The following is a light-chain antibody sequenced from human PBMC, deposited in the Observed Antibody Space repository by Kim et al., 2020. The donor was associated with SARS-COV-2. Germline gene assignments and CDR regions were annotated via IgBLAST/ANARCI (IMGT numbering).Light chain of an antibody. Sequence: ASVKLPCPLSRGHNSYAIAWHQQQPEKGPRYWMKLNSDGSHSKGDGIPDRFSGSSSGAERYLTISRLQSEDEADYYCQTWGTGIVVFGGGTQLTVL. CDR3: QTWGTGIVV. J-gene: IGLJ2*01. CDR2: LNSDGSH. CDR1: RGHNSYA. V-gene: IGLV4-69*01.